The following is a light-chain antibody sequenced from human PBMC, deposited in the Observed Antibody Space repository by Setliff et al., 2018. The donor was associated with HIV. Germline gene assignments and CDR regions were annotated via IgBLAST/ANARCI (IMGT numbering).Light chain of an antibody. J-gene: IGKJ1*01. CDR3: QQYDNWPRT. V-gene: IGKV3-15*01. CDR1: QTVSSN. CDR2: GAS. Sequence: EIVMTQSPATLSVSPGERATLSCRASQTVSSNLAWYQKKPGQAPRVVIYGASTRPTDIPARFSGSGSGTEFTLTISGLQSEDFAVYYCQQYDNWPRTFGQGTKVDIK.